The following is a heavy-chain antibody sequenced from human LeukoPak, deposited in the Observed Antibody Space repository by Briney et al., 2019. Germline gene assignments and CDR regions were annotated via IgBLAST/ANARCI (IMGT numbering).Heavy chain of an antibody. CDR1: GGSFSGYY. Sequence: SETLSLTCAVYGGSFSGYYWSWIRQPPGKGLEWIGEINHSGSTNYNPSLKSRVTISVDTSKNQFSLKLSSVTAADTAVYYRARGYGPQLYYYYGMDVWGQGTTVTVSS. D-gene: IGHD3-10*01. CDR3: ARGYGPQLYYYYGMDV. J-gene: IGHJ6*02. V-gene: IGHV4-34*01. CDR2: INHSGST.